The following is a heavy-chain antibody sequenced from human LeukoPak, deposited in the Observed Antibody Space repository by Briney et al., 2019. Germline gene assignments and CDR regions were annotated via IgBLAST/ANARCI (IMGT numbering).Heavy chain of an antibody. CDR1: GFTFDDYA. D-gene: IGHD3-22*01. J-gene: IGHJ4*02. CDR3: AKAHYYDSSGYYPY. V-gene: IGHV3-43*02. Sequence: GGSLRLSCAASGFTFDDYAMHWVRQAPGKGLEWVSLISGDGGSTYYADSVKGRFTISRDNSKNSMYLQMNSLRTEDTALYYCAKAHYYDSSGYYPYWGQGTLVTVSS. CDR2: ISGDGGST.